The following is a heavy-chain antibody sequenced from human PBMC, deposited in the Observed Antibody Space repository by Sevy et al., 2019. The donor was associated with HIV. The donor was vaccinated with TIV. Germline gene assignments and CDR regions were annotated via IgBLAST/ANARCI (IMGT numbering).Heavy chain of an antibody. V-gene: IGHV1-2*02. CDR3: ARDHMYYYDTTAYYAGTDY. Sequence: ASVNVSCKTSGYTFIGYYMHWVRQAPGQGLEWMGWINPNGGGTNYAHKFQGRVTMTSDTSIGTAYMELSGLRSDDTAIYYCARDHMYYYDTTAYYAGTDYWGQGTLVTVSS. CDR1: GYTFIGYY. D-gene: IGHD3-22*01. J-gene: IGHJ4*02. CDR2: INPNGGGT.